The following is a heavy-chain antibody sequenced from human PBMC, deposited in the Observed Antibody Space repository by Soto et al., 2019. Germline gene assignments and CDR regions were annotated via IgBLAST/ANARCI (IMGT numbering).Heavy chain of an antibody. Sequence: QVQLVESGGGVVQPGRSLRLSCEASGFTFSSYGRHWVRQAPGKGLEWVAVISYDGSNKYYADSVKGRFTISRDNSKNTLYLQMNSLRAEDTAVYYCAKDWATVTHYYYYYMDVWGKGTTVTVSS. CDR1: GFTFSSYG. CDR2: ISYDGSNK. CDR3: AKDWATVTHYYYYYMDV. D-gene: IGHD4-4*01. V-gene: IGHV3-30*18. J-gene: IGHJ6*03.